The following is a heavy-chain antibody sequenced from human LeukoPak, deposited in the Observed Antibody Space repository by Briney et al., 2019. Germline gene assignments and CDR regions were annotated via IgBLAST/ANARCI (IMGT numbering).Heavy chain of an antibody. D-gene: IGHD5-18*01. CDR3: ARLHGYSYGHFDY. CDR1: RGSISSGGYY. J-gene: IGHJ4*02. Sequence: SETLSLTCTVSRGSISSGGYYWSWLRQRPGEGLEWIGYIFYSGSTYYNPSLKSRVTISVDTSKNQFSLKVRSVTAADTAVYYCARLHGYSYGHFDYWGQGTLVTVSS. CDR2: IFYSGST. V-gene: IGHV4-31*03.